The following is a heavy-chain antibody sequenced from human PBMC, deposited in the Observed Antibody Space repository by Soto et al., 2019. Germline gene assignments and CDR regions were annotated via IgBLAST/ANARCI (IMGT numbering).Heavy chain of an antibody. CDR2: IYYSGST. Sequence: SETLSLTCTVSGDSNSSYYWSWIRQSPGKGLEWIGYIYYSGSTYYNPSLKSRVTISVDTSKNQFSLKLSSVTAADTAVYYCARELRFGEDYYGMDVWGQGTTVTVSS. CDR3: ARELRFGEDYYGMDV. D-gene: IGHD3-10*01. CDR1: GDSNSSYY. V-gene: IGHV4-59*12. J-gene: IGHJ6*02.